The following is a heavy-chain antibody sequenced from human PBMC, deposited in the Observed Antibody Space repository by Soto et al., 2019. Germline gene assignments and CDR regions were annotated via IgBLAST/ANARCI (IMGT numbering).Heavy chain of an antibody. CDR2: LYFSGTA. CDR3: ARNVEWLERYYFDS. Sequence: SETLSLTCTVSGFSIRASSYYWGWVRQPPGKGLEWIGSLYFSGTAYYSPSLKSRATISVDTSKSQFSLRLTSVTAADTAVYFCARNVEWLERYYFDSWGQGTLVTVSS. CDR1: GFSIRASSYY. J-gene: IGHJ4*02. V-gene: IGHV4-39*01. D-gene: IGHD6-19*01.